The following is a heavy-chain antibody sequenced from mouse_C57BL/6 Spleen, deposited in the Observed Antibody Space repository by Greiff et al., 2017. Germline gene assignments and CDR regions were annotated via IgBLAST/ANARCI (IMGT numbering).Heavy chain of an antibody. CDR3: TRRWDVMDY. J-gene: IGHJ4*01. V-gene: IGHV1-15*01. CDR2: IDPETGGT. CDR1: GYTFTDYE. Sequence: VKLMESGAELVRPGASVTLSCKASGYTFTDYEMHWVKQTPVHGLEWIGAIDPETGGTAYNQKFKGKAILTADKSSSTAYMELRSLTSEDSAVYYCTRRWDVMDYWGQGTSGTVSS. D-gene: IGHD4-1*01.